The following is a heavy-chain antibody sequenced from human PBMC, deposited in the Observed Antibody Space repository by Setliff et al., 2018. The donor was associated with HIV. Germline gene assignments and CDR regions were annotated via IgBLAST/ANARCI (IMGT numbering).Heavy chain of an antibody. CDR1: GFSFSSYE. J-gene: IGHJ6*02. D-gene: IGHD2-2*01. Sequence: GGSLRLSCAASGFSFSSYEMNWVRQAPGKGLEWISYISSSGNTIYYADSVKGRFTISRDNAKNSLYLQMSSLRAEDTAIYYCARSEKYCSSVSCFRGCYGMDVWGHGATLTVSS. CDR3: ARSEKYCSSVSCFRGCYGMDV. V-gene: IGHV3-48*03. CDR2: ISSSGNTI.